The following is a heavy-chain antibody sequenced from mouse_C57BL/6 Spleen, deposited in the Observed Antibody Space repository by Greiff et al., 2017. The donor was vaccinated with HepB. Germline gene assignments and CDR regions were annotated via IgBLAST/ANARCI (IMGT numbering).Heavy chain of an antibody. CDR1: GYTFTSYW. J-gene: IGHJ4*01. CDR2: IHPNSGST. Sequence: QVQLKQPGAELVKPGASVKLSCKASGYTFTSYWMHWVKQRPGQGLEWIGMIHPNSGSTNYNEKFKSKATLTVDKSSSTAYMQLSSLTSEDSAVYYCARDSNYEDYAMDYWGQGTSVTVSS. D-gene: IGHD2-5*01. V-gene: IGHV1-64*01. CDR3: ARDSNYEDYAMDY.